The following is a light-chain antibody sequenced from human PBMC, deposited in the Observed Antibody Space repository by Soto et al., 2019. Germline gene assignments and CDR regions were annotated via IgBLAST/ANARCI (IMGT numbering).Light chain of an antibody. CDR1: QSVNSN. J-gene: IGKJ1*01. V-gene: IGKV3-15*01. Sequence: EIVMTQSPATLSVSPGERATLSCRASQSVNSNLAWYQQKPGQAPRPLIYGSSTRATGIPARFSGSGSGTEFTLTISSLQSEDFAVYYCQQYYNWPRTFGQGTKVEIK. CDR2: GSS. CDR3: QQYYNWPRT.